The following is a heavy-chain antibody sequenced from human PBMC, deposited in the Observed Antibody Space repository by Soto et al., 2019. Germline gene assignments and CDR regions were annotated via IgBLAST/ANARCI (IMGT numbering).Heavy chain of an antibody. Sequence: GGSLRLSCAASGFAFSSYAMSWVRQAPGKGLEWVSAISGSGGSTYYADSVKGRFTISRDNSKNTLYLQMNSLRAEDTAVYYCAKDLDIVVVPAAETHDAFDIWGQGTMVTVSS. V-gene: IGHV3-23*01. CDR3: AKDLDIVVVPAAETHDAFDI. J-gene: IGHJ3*02. CDR1: GFAFSSYA. D-gene: IGHD2-2*01. CDR2: ISGSGGST.